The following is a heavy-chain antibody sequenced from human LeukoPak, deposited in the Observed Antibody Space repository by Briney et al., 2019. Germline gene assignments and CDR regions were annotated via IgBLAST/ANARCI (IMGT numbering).Heavy chain of an antibody. V-gene: IGHV3-7*01. Sequence: GGSLRLSCVASGFTFSSYWRTWVRQAPGKGLEWLANIKEDGSIQYYLDSVRGRFTISRDNAKTSVYLQLNSLRADDTAVYYCARDLGTGVAGMDYWGQGTLVTVSS. CDR1: GFTFSSYW. J-gene: IGHJ4*02. CDR3: ARDLGTGVAGMDY. D-gene: IGHD6-19*01. CDR2: IKEDGSIQ.